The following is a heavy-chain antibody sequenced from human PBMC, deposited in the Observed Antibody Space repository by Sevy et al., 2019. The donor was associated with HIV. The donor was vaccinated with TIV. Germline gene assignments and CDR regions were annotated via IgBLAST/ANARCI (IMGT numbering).Heavy chain of an antibody. V-gene: IGHV3-23*01. D-gene: IGHD5-12*01. CDR3: ASLPTPSGGYTYYFDY. Sequence: GSLRLSCAASGFSFSRYAMKWVRQAPGKGLEWVSSISDSGGRTCYVDSVKGRFTIARDNSKNTPYLQMTSLRPEDTAAYYSASLPTPSGGYTYYFDYWGHGTLATVSS. CDR2: ISDSGGRT. CDR1: GFSFSRYA. J-gene: IGHJ4*01.